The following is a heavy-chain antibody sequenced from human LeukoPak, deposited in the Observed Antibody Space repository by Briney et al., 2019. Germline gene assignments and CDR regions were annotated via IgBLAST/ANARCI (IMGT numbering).Heavy chain of an antibody. J-gene: IGHJ6*02. CDR3: ARSPTEPRSWDLVGGMDV. V-gene: IGHV3-23*01. CDR2: ISVNGGTT. Sequence: GGSLRLSCAASGFTFSSYAMTWVRQAPGKGLEWVSSISVNGGTTYYADSVKGRFTISRDSSKNTLYLQMNSLRAEDTAVYYCARSPTEPRSWDLVGGMDVWGQGTTVTVSS. CDR1: GFTFSSYA. D-gene: IGHD1-14*01.